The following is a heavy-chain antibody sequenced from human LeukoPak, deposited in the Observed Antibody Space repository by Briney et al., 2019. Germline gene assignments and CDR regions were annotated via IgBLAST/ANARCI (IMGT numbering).Heavy chain of an antibody. D-gene: IGHD5-18*01. Sequence: SETLSLTCTVSGGSISSSSYYWGWIRQPPGKGLEWIASIYYSGCTYYNPSLKSRVPISVDTSKNQFSLKLSSVTAADTAVYYCASTLRGYSYGPIDYWGQGTLVTVSS. J-gene: IGHJ4*02. CDR3: ASTLRGYSYGPIDY. V-gene: IGHV4-39*07. CDR1: GGSISSSSYY. CDR2: IYYSGCT.